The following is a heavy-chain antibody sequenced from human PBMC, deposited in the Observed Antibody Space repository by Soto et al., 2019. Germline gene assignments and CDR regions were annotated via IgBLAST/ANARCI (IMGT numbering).Heavy chain of an antibody. J-gene: IGHJ4*02. CDR1: VFTFRIYW. CDR3: ARDIGYDTPTQN. CDR2: ININGSST. V-gene: IGHV3-74*01. D-gene: IGHD3-22*01. Sequence: WGALVLSCASSVFTFRIYWMPWVRQAPGKGLVWVSLININGSSTSYADCVKGRFTISRDNAKNTLYLQMNSLRAEETAVYYCARDIGYDTPTQNWGQGTLVTVSS.